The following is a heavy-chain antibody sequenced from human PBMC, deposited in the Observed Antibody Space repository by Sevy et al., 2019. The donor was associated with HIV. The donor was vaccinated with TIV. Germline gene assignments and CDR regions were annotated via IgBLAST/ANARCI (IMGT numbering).Heavy chain of an antibody. D-gene: IGHD3-10*01. V-gene: IGHV4-30-4*01. J-gene: IGHJ3*02. CDR2: IYYSGST. CDR1: GGSISSGDYY. CDR3: ARAYGSGSYYNGYAFDI. Sequence: SETLSLTCTVSGGSISSGDYYWSWIRQPPGKGLEWIGYIYYSGSTYYNPSLKSRVTISVDTSKNQFSLKLSSVTATDTAVYYCARAYGSGSYYNGYAFDIWGQGTMVTVSS.